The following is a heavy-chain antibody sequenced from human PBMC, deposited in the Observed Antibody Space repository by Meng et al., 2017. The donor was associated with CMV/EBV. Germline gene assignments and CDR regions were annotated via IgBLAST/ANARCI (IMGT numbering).Heavy chain of an antibody. CDR2: IYHSVST. J-gene: IGHJ4*02. CDR3: ARDGINIVVVPAAMISYYFDY. CDR1: GYSISSGYY. Sequence: SETLSLTCTVSGYSISSGYYWGWIRQPPGKGLEWIGSIYHSVSTYYNPSLKSRVTISVDTSKNQFSLKLSSVTAADTAVYYWARDGINIVVVPAAMISYYFDYWGQGTLVTVSS. V-gene: IGHV4-38-2*02. D-gene: IGHD2-2*01.